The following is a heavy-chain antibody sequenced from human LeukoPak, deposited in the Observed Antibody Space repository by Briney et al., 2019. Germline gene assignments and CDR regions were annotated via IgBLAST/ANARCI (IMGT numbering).Heavy chain of an antibody. Sequence: GASVKVSCKASGYIFTSYFMHWVRQAPGQGLEWMGLINPSGGSTRYAQKFQGRVTMTRDMSTSTVYMELSSLRSEDTAVYYCVRALPHRRLMDTTMEQHWFDPWGQGTLVTVSS. CDR1: GYIFTSYF. J-gene: IGHJ5*02. CDR3: VRALPHRRLMDTTMEQHWFDP. V-gene: IGHV1-46*01. CDR2: INPSGGST. D-gene: IGHD5-18*01.